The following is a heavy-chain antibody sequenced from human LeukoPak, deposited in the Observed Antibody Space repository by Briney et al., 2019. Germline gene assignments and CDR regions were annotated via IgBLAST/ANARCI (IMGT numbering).Heavy chain of an antibody. CDR3: ARGGWTYYDFWSGYYTWPTIPPIDY. CDR2: ISYDGSNK. J-gene: IGHJ4*02. D-gene: IGHD3-3*01. V-gene: IGHV3-30-3*01. CDR1: GFTFSSYA. Sequence: GGSLRLSCADSGFTFSSYAMHWVRQAPGKGLEWVAVISYDGSNKYYADSVKGRFTISRDNSKNTLYPQMNSLRAEDTAVYYCARGGWTYYDFWSGYYTWPTIPPIDYWGQGTLVTVSS.